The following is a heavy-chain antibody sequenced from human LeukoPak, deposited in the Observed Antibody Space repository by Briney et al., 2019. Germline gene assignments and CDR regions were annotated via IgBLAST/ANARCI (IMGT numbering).Heavy chain of an antibody. J-gene: IGHJ2*01. CDR3: ARGVNSGNYNYWYFDL. Sequence: GGSLRLSCAASGFIFNIYSMNWVRQAPGKGLEWASYISSSGSTIYYADSVKGRFTISRGNAKNFLYLQMNSLRDEDTAVYYCARGVNSGNYNYWYFDLWGRGTLVTVTS. CDR2: ISSSGSTI. V-gene: IGHV3-48*02. D-gene: IGHD1-26*01. CDR1: GFIFNIYS.